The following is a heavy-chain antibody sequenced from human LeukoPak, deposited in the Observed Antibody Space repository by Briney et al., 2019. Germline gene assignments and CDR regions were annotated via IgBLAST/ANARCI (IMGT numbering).Heavy chain of an antibody. Sequence: GESLKISCKGSGYSFTSYWLGWVRQMPGKGLEWMGIIYPGDSDTRYSPSFQGQVTISADKSISTAYLQWSSLKASDTAMYYCARSRNILTGYEAFDYWGQGTLVTVSS. CDR3: ARSRNILTGYEAFDY. CDR2: IYPGDSDT. D-gene: IGHD3-9*01. CDR1: GYSFTSYW. V-gene: IGHV5-51*01. J-gene: IGHJ4*02.